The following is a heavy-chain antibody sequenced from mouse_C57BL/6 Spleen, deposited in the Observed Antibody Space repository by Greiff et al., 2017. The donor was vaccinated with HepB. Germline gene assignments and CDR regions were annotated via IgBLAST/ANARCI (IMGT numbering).Heavy chain of an antibody. CDR2: INPSSGYT. J-gene: IGHJ4*01. CDR3: ARWRTTVVATDAMDY. V-gene: IGHV1-7*01. Sequence: QVHLKQSGAELAKPGASVKLSCKASGYTFTSYWMHWVKQRPGQGLEWIGYINPSSGYTKYNQKFKDKATLTADKSSSTAYMQLSSLTYEDSAVYYCARWRTTVVATDAMDYWGQGTSVTVSS. D-gene: IGHD1-1*01. CDR1: GYTFTSYW.